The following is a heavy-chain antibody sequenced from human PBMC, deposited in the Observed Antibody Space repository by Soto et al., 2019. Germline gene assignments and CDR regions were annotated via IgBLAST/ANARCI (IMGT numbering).Heavy chain of an antibody. CDR1: GGSISSDY. CDR2: SYYSGST. V-gene: IGHV4-59*08. J-gene: IGHJ4*02. CDR3: ARLWRGGSCVFDY. D-gene: IGHD3-10*01. Sequence: QVQLQESGPRLVKPSETLSLTCTVSGGSISSDYCSWIRQPPGKGLEWIGYSYYSGSTKYNPSLRSRVTRLVDTSKNQFPLNLISVTAADTAVYYWARLWRGGSCVFDYWDQGTLVTVSS.